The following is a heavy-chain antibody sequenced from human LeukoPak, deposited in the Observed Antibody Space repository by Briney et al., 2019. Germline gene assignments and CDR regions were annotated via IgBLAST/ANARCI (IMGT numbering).Heavy chain of an antibody. V-gene: IGHV3-23*01. J-gene: IGHJ4*02. D-gene: IGHD3-22*01. CDR2: ISDSAVDT. CDR3: AKRSFYDIRGYYIDY. Sequence: PGGSLRLSCAASGFTFSSYAMSWIRQAPGKGLEWVSGISDSAVDTYYADSVKGRFTISRDNSKNTLYLQMNSLRAGDTAVYYCAKRSFYDIRGYYIDYWGQGTLVTVSS. CDR1: GFTFSSYA.